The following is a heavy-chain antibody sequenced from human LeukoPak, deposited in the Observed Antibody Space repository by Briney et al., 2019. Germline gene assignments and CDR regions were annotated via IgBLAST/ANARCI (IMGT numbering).Heavy chain of an antibody. D-gene: IGHD3-22*01. CDR1: GFTFSSYA. V-gene: IGHV3-30-3*01. Sequence: PGGSLRLSCAASGFTFSSYAMHWVRQAPGKGLEWVAVISYDGSNKYYADSVKGRFTISRDNSKNTLYLQMNSLRAEDTAVYYCARDRYYYDSSGCLGYWGQGTLVTVSS. CDR3: ARDRYYYDSSGCLGY. J-gene: IGHJ4*02. CDR2: ISYDGSNK.